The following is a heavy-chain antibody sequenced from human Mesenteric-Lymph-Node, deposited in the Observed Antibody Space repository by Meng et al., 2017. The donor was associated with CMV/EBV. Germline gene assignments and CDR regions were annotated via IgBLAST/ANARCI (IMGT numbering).Heavy chain of an antibody. CDR3: ARAGKDWLDP. CDR2: MNPNSGNT. J-gene: IGHJ5*02. D-gene: IGHD1-26*01. V-gene: IGHV1-8*02. CDR1: GYTFTGYY. Sequence: ASVKVSCKASGYTFTGYYMHWVRQATGQGLEWMGWMNPNSGNTGYAQKFQGRVTMTRNTSISTAYMELSSLRDEDTAVYYCARAGKDWLDPWGQGVLVTVSS.